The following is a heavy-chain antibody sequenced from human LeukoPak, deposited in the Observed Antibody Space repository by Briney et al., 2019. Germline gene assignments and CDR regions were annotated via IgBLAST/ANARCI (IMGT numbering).Heavy chain of an antibody. Sequence: GGSLRLSCAASGFTFSSYSMNWVRQAPGKGLEWVSSISSSSSYIYYADSVKGRFTISRDNAKNSLYLQMNSLRAEDTAVYYCARAPLGWGFPGIAVAGTIDYWGQGTLVTVSS. V-gene: IGHV3-21*01. D-gene: IGHD6-19*01. CDR1: GFTFSSYS. J-gene: IGHJ4*02. CDR3: ARAPLGWGFPGIAVAGTIDY. CDR2: ISSSSSYI.